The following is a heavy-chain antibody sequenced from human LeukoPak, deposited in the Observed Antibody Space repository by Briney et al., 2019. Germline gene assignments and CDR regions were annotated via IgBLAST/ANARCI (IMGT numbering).Heavy chain of an antibody. CDR1: GGSISSGDYY. CDR3: ARTLGQLAWSTRDY. CDR2: IYYSGST. V-gene: IGHV4-30-4*08. J-gene: IGHJ4*02. Sequence: SQTLSLXCTVSGGSISSGDYYWSWIRQPPEKGLEWIGYIYYSGSTYYNPSLKSRVTISVDTSKNQFSLKLSSVTAADTAVYYCARTLGQLAWSTRDYWGQGTLVTVSS. D-gene: IGHD6-6*01.